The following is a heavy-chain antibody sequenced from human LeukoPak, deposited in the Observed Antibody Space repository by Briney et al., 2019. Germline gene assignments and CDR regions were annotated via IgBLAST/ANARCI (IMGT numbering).Heavy chain of an antibody. CDR3: AGEDYFDSSGYASWRFDI. CDR1: GGSISSGSYY. D-gene: IGHD3-22*01. Sequence: SETLSLTCTVSGGSISSGSYYWSWIRQPAGKGLEWIGRIYTSGSTNYNPSLKSRVTISVDTSKNQFSLKLTSVTTADTAVYYCAGEDYFDSSGYASWRFDIWGQGTMVTVSS. CDR2: IYTSGST. V-gene: IGHV4-61*02. J-gene: IGHJ3*02.